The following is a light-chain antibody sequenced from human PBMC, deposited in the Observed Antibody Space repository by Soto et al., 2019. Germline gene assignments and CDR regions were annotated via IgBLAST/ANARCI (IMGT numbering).Light chain of an antibody. V-gene: IGKV3-20*01. J-gene: IGKJ1*01. CDR1: ESVSSSY. CDR3: QQYGSSRT. Sequence: EIVLTQSPGSLSLSPVGIGTVSCMASESVSSSYLAWYQQKPGQAPRLLVYGASSRATGIPDRFTGSGSGTDFTLTISRLETEDFAVYYCQQYGSSRTFGQGTKVDIK. CDR2: GAS.